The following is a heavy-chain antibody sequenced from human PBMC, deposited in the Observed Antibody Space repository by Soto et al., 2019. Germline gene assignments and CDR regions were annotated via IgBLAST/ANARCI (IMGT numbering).Heavy chain of an antibody. V-gene: IGHV4-59*12. J-gene: IGHJ5*02. D-gene: IGHD2-15*01. CDR1: DGSITEYH. Sequence: SETLSLTCSVSDGSITEYHWNWIRRPPGKGLEWIGYVSYSGSSNYNPALKNRVAVSLDTSKNQFFLKLNSVTAADTAVYYCARWEYCSGGSCYSLRGTNWFDPWGQGTLVTVSS. CDR3: ARWEYCSGGSCYSLRGTNWFDP. CDR2: VSYSGSS.